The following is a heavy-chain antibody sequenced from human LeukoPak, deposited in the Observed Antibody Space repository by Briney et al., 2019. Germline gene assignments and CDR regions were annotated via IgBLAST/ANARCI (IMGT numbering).Heavy chain of an antibody. CDR2: ISSSSSYI. CDR1: GFTFSSYS. V-gene: IGHV3-21*01. J-gene: IGHJ4*02. D-gene: IGHD3-22*01. Sequence: GGSPRLSCAASGFTFSSYSMNWVRQAPGKGLEWVSSISSSSSYIYYADSVKGRFTISRDNAKNSLYLQMSSLRTEDTAVYYCARNYYYDSSGYYPFDYWGQGTLVTVSS. CDR3: ARNYYYDSSGYYPFDY.